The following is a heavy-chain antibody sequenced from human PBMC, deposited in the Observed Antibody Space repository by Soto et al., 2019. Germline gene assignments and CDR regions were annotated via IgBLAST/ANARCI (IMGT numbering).Heavy chain of an antibody. CDR1: GGSISSYY. Sequence: PSETLSLTCTVSGGSISSYYWSWIRQPPGKGLEWIGYIYYSVSTNYNPSLKSRVTISVDTSKNQFSLKLSSVTAEDTAVYYCARAAGWFDPWGQGTLVTVSS. V-gene: IGHV4-59*12. J-gene: IGHJ5*02. CDR3: ARAAGWFDP. CDR2: IYYSVST.